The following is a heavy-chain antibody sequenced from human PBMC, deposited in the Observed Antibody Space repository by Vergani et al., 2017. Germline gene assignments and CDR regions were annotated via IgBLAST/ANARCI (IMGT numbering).Heavy chain of an antibody. CDR1: GYSFSSGYY. CDR3: ARVGLEDSGYDFGGMDV. CDR2: IYHSGST. Sequence: QVQLEESGPGLVKPSETLSLTCAVSGYSFSSGYYWGCIRQPPGKGVEWSGSIYHSGSTYYTPSLKSRVTISVDTSKNQFSLKLSSVTAEDTTVYYGARVGLEDSGYDFGGMDVWGQGTTVTVSS. V-gene: IGHV4-38-2*01. J-gene: IGHJ6*02. D-gene: IGHD5-12*01.